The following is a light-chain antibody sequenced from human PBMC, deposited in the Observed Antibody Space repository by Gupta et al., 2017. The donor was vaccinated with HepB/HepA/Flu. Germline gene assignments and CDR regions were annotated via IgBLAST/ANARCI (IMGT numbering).Light chain of an antibody. CDR1: RSNIGAHYD. CDR3: QSFDNSLTAVV. V-gene: IGLV1-40*01. Sequence: QSVLTQPPSVSGAPGRRVTISCTGSRSNIGAHYDVNWYQHLPGTAPKLLIYANSNRPSGVPDRFSGSKSGTSASLAITGLQAEDVAHYYCQSFDNSLTAVVFGGGTKLTVL. J-gene: IGLJ2*01. CDR2: ANS.